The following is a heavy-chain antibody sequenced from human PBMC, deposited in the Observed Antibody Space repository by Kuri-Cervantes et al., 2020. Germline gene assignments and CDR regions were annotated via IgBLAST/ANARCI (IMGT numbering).Heavy chain of an antibody. D-gene: IGHD3-9*01. CDR2: ISNDGNNK. CDR3: AKAKNFDWSTNIDY. V-gene: IGHV3-30*18. CDR1: GFTFSRYG. J-gene: IGHJ4*02. Sequence: GGSLSLSCPASGFTFSRYGMHWVRQAPGKGLDWGAVISNDGNNKYYADSGRGRFTISRDNAKNSLYLQMNSLRAEDTALYYCAKAKNFDWSTNIDYWGQGTMVTVSS.